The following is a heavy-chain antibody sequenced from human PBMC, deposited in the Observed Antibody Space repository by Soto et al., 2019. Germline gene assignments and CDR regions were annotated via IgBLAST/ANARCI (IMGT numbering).Heavy chain of an antibody. CDR2: ISYDGSNK. Sequence: QVQLVESGGGVVQPGRSLRLSCAASGFTFSSYGMHWVRQAPGKGLEWVAVISYDGSNKYYADSVKGRFTISRDNSKNTLYLQMNSLRAEDTAVYYCAKDPYYYDSSGYYLPGDWFDPWGQGTLVTVSS. J-gene: IGHJ5*02. D-gene: IGHD3-22*01. CDR3: AKDPYYYDSSGYYLPGDWFDP. V-gene: IGHV3-30*18. CDR1: GFTFSSYG.